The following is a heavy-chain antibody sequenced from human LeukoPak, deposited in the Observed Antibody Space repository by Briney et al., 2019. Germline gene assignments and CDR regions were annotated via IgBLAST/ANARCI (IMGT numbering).Heavy chain of an antibody. D-gene: IGHD2-15*01. CDR2: IIPIFGTA. J-gene: IGHJ5*02. CDR1: GGTFSSYA. Sequence: GASVKVSCKASGGTFSSYAISWVRQAPGQGLEWMGGIIPIFGTANYAQKFQGRVTITADKSTSTAYMELSSLRSEDTAVYYRARVFVVKSYWFDPWGQGTLVTVSS. V-gene: IGHV1-69*06. CDR3: ARVFVVKSYWFDP.